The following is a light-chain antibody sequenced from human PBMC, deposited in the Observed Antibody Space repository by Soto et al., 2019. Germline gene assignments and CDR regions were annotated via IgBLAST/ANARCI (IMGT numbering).Light chain of an antibody. J-gene: IGLJ1*01. CDR2: EGS. V-gene: IGLV2-23*01. Sequence: QSALTQPASVSGSPGQSITISCTGTSSDVGSYNLVSWYQQHPGKAPKLMIYEGSKRPSGVSNRFSGSKSGNTASLTISGLXAEDEADYYCCSYAGSSTYVFGTGTKV. CDR1: SSDVGSYNL. CDR3: CSYAGSSTYV.